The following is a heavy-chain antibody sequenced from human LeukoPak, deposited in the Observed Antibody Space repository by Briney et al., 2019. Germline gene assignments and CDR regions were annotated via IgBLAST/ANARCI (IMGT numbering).Heavy chain of an antibody. D-gene: IGHD3-3*01. J-gene: IGHJ5*02. CDR2: IYYSGST. Sequence: PSETLSLTCTVSGGSISSYYWSWIRQPPGKGLEWIGYIYYSGSTNYNPSLKSRVTTSVDTSKNQFSLKLSSVTAADTAVYYCARLLAGGDFWSGYPPTNWFDPWGQGTLVTVSS. CDR1: GGSISSYY. CDR3: ARLLAGGDFWSGYPPTNWFDP. V-gene: IGHV4-59*08.